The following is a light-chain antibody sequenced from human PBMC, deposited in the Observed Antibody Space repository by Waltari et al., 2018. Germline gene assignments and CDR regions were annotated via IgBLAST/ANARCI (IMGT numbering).Light chain of an antibody. CDR2: ATS. CDR1: QGVGRS. J-gene: IGKJ1*01. CDR3: QHYVRLPVT. Sequence: SCRASQGVGRSLAWYQQKPGRAPRLLIYATSNRATGIPDRFSASGSGTDFSLTISRLEPEDFALYYCQHYVRLPVTFGQGTKVEVK. V-gene: IGKV3-20*01.